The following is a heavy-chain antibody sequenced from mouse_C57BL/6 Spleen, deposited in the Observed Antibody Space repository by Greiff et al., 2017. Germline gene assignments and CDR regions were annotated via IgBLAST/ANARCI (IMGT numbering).Heavy chain of an antibody. V-gene: IGHV1-55*01. Sequence: QVQLQQPGAELVKPGASVKMSCKASGYTFTSYWITWVKQRPGQGLEWSGDIYPGSGRTNYNEKFKSKDTLTVDTSSSTAYMQLSSLTSEDSAVYYCARRDYYGPHWYFDVWGTGTTVTVSS. CDR2: IYPGSGRT. J-gene: IGHJ1*03. CDR1: GYTFTSYW. CDR3: ARRDYYGPHWYFDV. D-gene: IGHD1-1*01.